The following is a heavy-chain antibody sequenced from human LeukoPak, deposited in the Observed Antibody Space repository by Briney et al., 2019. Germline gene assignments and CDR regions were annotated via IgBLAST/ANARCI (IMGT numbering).Heavy chain of an antibody. CDR2: IYYSGST. Sequence: SETLSLTCTVSGGSISSYYWSWIRQPPGKGLEWIGYIYYSGSTNYNPSLKSRVTISVDTSKNQFSLKLSSVTAADTAVYYCARQVLGYYDSSGFDYWGQGTLVTVSS. CDR1: GGSISSYY. D-gene: IGHD3-22*01. CDR3: ARQVLGYYDSSGFDY. V-gene: IGHV4-59*01. J-gene: IGHJ4*02.